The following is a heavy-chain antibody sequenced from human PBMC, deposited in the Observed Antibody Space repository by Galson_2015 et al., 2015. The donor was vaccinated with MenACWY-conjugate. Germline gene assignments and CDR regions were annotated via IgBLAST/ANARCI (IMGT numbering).Heavy chain of an antibody. CDR1: GGTFSSYA. CDR3: ARCMVVRWQQLPGYFDY. D-gene: IGHD5-24*01. CDR2: IIPIFGTA. Sequence: SVKVSCKASGGTFSSYAISWVRQAPGQGLEWMGGIIPIFGTANYAQKFQGRVTITADESTSTAYMELSSLRSEDTAVYYCARCMVVRWQQLPGYFDYWGQGTLVTVSS. V-gene: IGHV1-69*13. J-gene: IGHJ4*02.